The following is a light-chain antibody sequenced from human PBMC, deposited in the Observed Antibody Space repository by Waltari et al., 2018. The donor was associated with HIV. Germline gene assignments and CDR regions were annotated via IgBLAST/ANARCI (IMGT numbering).Light chain of an antibody. Sequence: QSALTQPASVSGSPGQSITISCTGTSSDVGGYNYVSWYQQHPGKAPKLMIYDVRNRSSGVSNRFSGSKSGNTASLTISGLQAEDEADYYCSSYTSSSTLYVFGTGTKVTGL. CDR3: SSYTSSSTLYV. J-gene: IGLJ1*01. V-gene: IGLV2-14*01. CDR2: DVR. CDR1: SSDVGGYNY.